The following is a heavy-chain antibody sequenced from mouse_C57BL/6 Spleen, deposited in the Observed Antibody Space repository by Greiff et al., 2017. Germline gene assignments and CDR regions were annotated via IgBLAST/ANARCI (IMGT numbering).Heavy chain of an antibody. V-gene: IGHV1-69*01. CDR3: ARSGITGTKFAY. Sequence: QVQLKHPGAELVMPGASVKLSCKASGYTFTSYWMHWVKQRPGQGLEWIGEIDPSDSYTNYNQKFKGKSTLTVDKSSSTAYMQLSSLTSEDSAVYYCARSGITGTKFAYWGQGTLVTVSA. D-gene: IGHD4-1*01. CDR2: IDPSDSYT. CDR1: GYTFTSYW. J-gene: IGHJ3*01.